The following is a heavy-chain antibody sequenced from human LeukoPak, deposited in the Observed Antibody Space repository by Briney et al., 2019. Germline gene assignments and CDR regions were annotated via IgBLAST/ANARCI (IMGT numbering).Heavy chain of an antibody. CDR2: INPNSGGT. Sequence: GASVKVSCKASGYTFTGYYMHWVRQAPGQAREWMGWINPNSGGTNYAQKFQGRVTMTRDTSISTAYMELSRLRSDDTAVYYCARTGIAAAGTDDAFDIWGQGIMVTVSS. CDR1: GYTFTGYY. J-gene: IGHJ3*02. CDR3: ARTGIAAAGTDDAFDI. D-gene: IGHD6-13*01. V-gene: IGHV1-2*02.